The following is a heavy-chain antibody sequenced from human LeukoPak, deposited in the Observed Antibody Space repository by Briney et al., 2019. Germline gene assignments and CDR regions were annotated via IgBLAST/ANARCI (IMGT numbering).Heavy chain of an antibody. CDR3: AETVGFSSTSCYFAY. CDR2: ISGSGGST. Sequence: GGSLRLSCAASGFTFSSYAKSWVRQAPGKGLEWVSAISGSGGSTYYADSVKGRFTISRDNSKNTLYLQMNSLRAEDTAVYYCAETVGFSSTSCYFAYWGQGTLVTVSS. J-gene: IGHJ4*02. D-gene: IGHD2-2*01. V-gene: IGHV3-23*01. CDR1: GFTFSSYA.